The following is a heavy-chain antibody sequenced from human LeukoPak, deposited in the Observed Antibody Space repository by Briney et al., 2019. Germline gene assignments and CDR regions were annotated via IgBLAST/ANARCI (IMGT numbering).Heavy chain of an antibody. J-gene: IGHJ4*02. D-gene: IGHD3-9*01. V-gene: IGHV4-30-4*08. CDR3: ARDNGEYYDILTGYPLYFDY. CDR2: INHSGST. CDR1: GNSISSGDNY. Sequence: SQTLSLTCTVSGNSISSGDNYWSWIRQPPGKGLEWIGEINHSGSTYYNPSLKSRVTISVDTSKNQFSLKLSSVTAADTAVYYCARDNGEYYDILTGYPLYFDYWGQGTLVTVSS.